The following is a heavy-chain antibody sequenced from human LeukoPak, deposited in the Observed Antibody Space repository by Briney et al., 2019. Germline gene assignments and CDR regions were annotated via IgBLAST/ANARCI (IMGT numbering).Heavy chain of an antibody. CDR2: IKQDGSET. D-gene: IGHD2-15*01. Sequence: HAGGSLRLSCGASGFTLISYWMSWVRQTPGKGLEWVANIKQDGSETYYVDSVKGRFTISRDDAKNSLYLQMNSLRAEDTAVYYCARESCSGGSCYYFDYWGQGTLVTVSS. CDR1: GFTLISYW. J-gene: IGHJ4*02. CDR3: ARESCSGGSCYYFDY. V-gene: IGHV3-7*01.